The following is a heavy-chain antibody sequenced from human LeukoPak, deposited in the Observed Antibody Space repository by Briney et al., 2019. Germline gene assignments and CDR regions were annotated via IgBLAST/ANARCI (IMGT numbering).Heavy chain of an antibody. V-gene: IGHV3-9*01. D-gene: IGHD6-19*01. CDR2: ISWNSGSI. Sequence: GGSLRLSRAASGFTFDDYAMHWVRQAPGKGLEWVSGISWNSGSIGYADSVKGRFTISRDNAKNSLYLQMNSLRAEDTALYYCAKDIEKIGWFLWDWGQGTLVTVSS. CDR1: GFTFDDYA. J-gene: IGHJ4*02. CDR3: AKDIEKIGWFLWD.